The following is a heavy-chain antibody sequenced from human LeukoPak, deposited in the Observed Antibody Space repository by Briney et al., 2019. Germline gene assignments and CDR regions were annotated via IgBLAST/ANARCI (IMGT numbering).Heavy chain of an antibody. J-gene: IGHJ4*02. CDR1: GGSISSYY. D-gene: IGHD5-18*01. CDR3: ASWAGDTAMVASFDY. CDR2: IYYSGST. Sequence: PSETLSLTCTVSGGSISSYYWSWIRQPPGKGLEWIGYIYYSGSTNYNPSLKSRVTISVDTSKNQFSLKLSSVTAADTAVYYCASWAGDTAMVASFDYWGQGTLVTVSS. V-gene: IGHV4-59*08.